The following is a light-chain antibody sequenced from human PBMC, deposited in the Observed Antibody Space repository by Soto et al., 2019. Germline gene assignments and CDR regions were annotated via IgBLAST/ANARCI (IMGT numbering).Light chain of an antibody. V-gene: IGKV3-20*01. CDR1: QSVSSSY. CDR2: GAS. CDR3: QLLGT. J-gene: IGKJ2*02. Sequence: EIGLTQSPGTLSLSPGERATLSCRASQSVSSSYLAWYQQKPGQAPRLLIYGASSRATGIPDRFSGSGSGTDFTLTINRLEPEDSAVYYCQLLGTFGQGTKLEIK.